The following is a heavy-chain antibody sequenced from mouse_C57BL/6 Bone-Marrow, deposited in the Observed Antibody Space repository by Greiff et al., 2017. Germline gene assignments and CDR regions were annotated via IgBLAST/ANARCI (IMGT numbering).Heavy chain of an antibody. Sequence: QVQLKESGAELARPGASAKLSCKASGYTFTSYGISWVKQRTGQGLEWIGEIYPRSGNTYYNEKFKGKATLTADKSSSTAYMELRSLTSEDSAVYFCARSGRLRRGYAMDYWGQGTSVTVSS. CDR1: GYTFTSYG. D-gene: IGHD2-4*01. CDR2: IYPRSGNT. V-gene: IGHV1-81*01. J-gene: IGHJ4*01. CDR3: ARSGRLRRGYAMDY.